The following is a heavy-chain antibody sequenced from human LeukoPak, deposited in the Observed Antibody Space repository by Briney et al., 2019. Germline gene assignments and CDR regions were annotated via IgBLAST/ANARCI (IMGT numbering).Heavy chain of an antibody. CDR1: GGSISSSSYY. J-gene: IGHJ4*02. Sequence: PSETLSLTCTVSGGSISSSSYYWGWIRQPPGKGLEWIGSIYYSGSTYYNPSLKSRVTISVDTSKNQFSLKLSSVTAADTAVYYCARGEEEGSGYYFFFGLACYDYWGQGTLVTVSS. D-gene: IGHD3-22*01. V-gene: IGHV4-39*07. CDR2: IYYSGST. CDR3: ARGEEEGSGYYFFFGLACYDY.